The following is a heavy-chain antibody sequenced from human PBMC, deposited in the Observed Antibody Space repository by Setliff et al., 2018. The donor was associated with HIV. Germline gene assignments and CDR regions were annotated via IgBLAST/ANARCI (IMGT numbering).Heavy chain of an antibody. Sequence: SETLSLTCAVYGGSFSGYYWSWIRQPPGKGLEWIGEVTHSGRTNYNPSLESRVTISVDTSKNQFSLKLSSVTAADTAVYYCARDSVVKPGGMDVWGQGTTVTVSS. CDR1: GGSFSGYY. D-gene: IGHD2-15*01. J-gene: IGHJ6*02. CDR2: VTHSGRT. V-gene: IGHV4-34*01. CDR3: ARDSVVKPGGMDV.